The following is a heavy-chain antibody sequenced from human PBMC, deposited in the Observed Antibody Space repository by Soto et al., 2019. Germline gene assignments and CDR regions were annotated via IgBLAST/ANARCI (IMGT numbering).Heavy chain of an antibody. CDR1: GFPFSDHA. Sequence: LRLSCAASGFPFSDHAMSWVRQAPGKGLEWVSSITGSGDNSYFADSVKGRFTVSRDNFKNTLFLQMNSLRAEDTAVYYCAKDLYVQPPSGWFDPWGQGTLVTVSS. J-gene: IGHJ5*02. CDR3: AKDLYVQPPSGWFDP. V-gene: IGHV3-23*01. CDR2: ITGSGDNS. D-gene: IGHD1-26*01.